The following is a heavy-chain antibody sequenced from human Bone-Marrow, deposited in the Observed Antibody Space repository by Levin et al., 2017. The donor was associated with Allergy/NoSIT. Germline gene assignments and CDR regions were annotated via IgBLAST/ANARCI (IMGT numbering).Heavy chain of an antibody. J-gene: IGHJ6*03. D-gene: IGHD3-3*01. Sequence: ASVKVSCKASGYMFTSYGISWVRQAPGQGLEWMGWITTYNGNTTYAQNLQGRVTMTTDTSTSTAYMELRSLRSDDTAVYYCARGNYDFWSGYYSSYYHYYMDVWGEGTPVTVSS. CDR3: ARGNYDFWSGYYSSYYHYYMDV. CDR1: GYMFTSYG. CDR2: ITTYNGNT. V-gene: IGHV1-18*01.